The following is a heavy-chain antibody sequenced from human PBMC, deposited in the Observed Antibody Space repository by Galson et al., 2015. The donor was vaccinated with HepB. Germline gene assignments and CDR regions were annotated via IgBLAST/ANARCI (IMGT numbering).Heavy chain of an antibody. CDR2: IFEGGGST. V-gene: IGHV1-46*01. Sequence: SVKVSCKASGYTLTNYHFHWVRQAPGQGPEWMGKIFEGGGSTRYAERFQGRVTLTRDSSTSTIYMEVSSLRSDDTAVYYCARETPDTYYFDYWGQGTLVTVSS. CDR1: GYTLTNYH. D-gene: IGHD2-15*01. CDR3: ARETPDTYYFDY. J-gene: IGHJ4*02.